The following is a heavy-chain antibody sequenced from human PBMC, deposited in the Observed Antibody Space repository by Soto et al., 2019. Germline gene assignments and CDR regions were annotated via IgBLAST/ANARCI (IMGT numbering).Heavy chain of an antibody. CDR2: IYWDDDK. D-gene: IGHD3-9*01. Sequence: QITLKESGPTLVKPTQTLTLTCTFSGFSLSTSGVGVGWIRQPPGKALEWLALIYWDDDKRYSPSLKSRLTITKDTSKNQVVLTMTNMDPVDTATYYCVHSGVYYDILTGYYYANDYWGQGTLVTVSS. CDR1: GFSLSTSGVG. CDR3: VHSGVYYDILTGYYYANDY. J-gene: IGHJ4*02. V-gene: IGHV2-5*02.